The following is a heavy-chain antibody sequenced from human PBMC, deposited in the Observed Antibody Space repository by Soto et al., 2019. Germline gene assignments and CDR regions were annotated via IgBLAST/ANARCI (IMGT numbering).Heavy chain of an antibody. J-gene: IGHJ4*02. V-gene: IGHV1-69*13. Sequence: SVKVSCKASGGTFSSYAISWVRQAPGQGLEWMGGIIPIFGTANYAQKFQGRVTITADESTSTAYMELSSLRSEDTAVYYCARAVSERYCSSTSCYAVGYYFDYWGQGTLVTVSS. CDR3: ARAVSERYCSSTSCYAVGYYFDY. D-gene: IGHD2-2*01. CDR2: IIPIFGTA. CDR1: GGTFSSYA.